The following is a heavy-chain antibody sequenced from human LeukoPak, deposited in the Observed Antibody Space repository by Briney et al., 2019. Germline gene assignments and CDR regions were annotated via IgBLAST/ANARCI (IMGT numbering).Heavy chain of an antibody. CDR2: ISGSGGST. D-gene: IGHD6-19*01. V-gene: IGHV3-23*01. Sequence: GGSLRLSCAASGFTFSSYAMSWVRQAPGKGLEWVSAISGSGGSTYYADSVKGRFTISRDNSKNTLYLQMNSLRAEDTAVYYCAKRPGIAVADAKGYSDYWGQGTLVTVSS. J-gene: IGHJ4*02. CDR1: GFTFSSYA. CDR3: AKRPGIAVADAKGYSDY.